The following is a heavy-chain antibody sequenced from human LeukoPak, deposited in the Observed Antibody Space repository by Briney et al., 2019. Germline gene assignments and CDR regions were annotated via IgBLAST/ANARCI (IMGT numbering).Heavy chain of an antibody. CDR2: ISWNSGSI. V-gene: IGHV3-9*01. CDR3: AKDGGFTAMVELDY. D-gene: IGHD5-18*01. Sequence: LPGGSLRLSCAASGFTFDDYAMHWVRQAPGKGLEWVSGISWNSGSIGYADSVKGRFTISRDNAKNSLYLQMNSLRAEDTALYYCAKDGGFTAMVELDYWGQGTLVTVSS. CDR1: GFTFDDYA. J-gene: IGHJ4*02.